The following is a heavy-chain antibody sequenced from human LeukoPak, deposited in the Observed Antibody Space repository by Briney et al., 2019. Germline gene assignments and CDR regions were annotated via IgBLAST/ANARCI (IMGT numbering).Heavy chain of an antibody. CDR3: ARGPYYYDSSGYSYYFDY. V-gene: IGHV4-59*01. Sequence: PSETLPLTCTVSGGSISSYYWSWLRQPPGKGLEWIGYIYYSGSTNYNPSLKSRVTISVDTSKNQFSLKLSSVTAADTAVYYCARGPYYYDSSGYSYYFDYWGQGTLVTVSS. CDR2: IYYSGST. D-gene: IGHD3-22*01. J-gene: IGHJ4*02. CDR1: GGSISSYY.